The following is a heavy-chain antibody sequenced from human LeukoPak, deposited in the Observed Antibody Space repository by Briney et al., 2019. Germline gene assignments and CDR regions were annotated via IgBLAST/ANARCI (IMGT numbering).Heavy chain of an antibody. J-gene: IGHJ4*02. V-gene: IGHV3-7*02. CDR1: GFSFREHW. CDR3: TRGDRGYAESLY. Sequence: GGSLRLSCTVSGFSFREHWMSWVRQAPGKGLEWVGNIKEDGNEGYYVDSVEGRFVIFRDNAKNSLYLQMHSLRAEDTAVYYCTRGDRGYAESLYWGRGTLVTVSS. CDR2: IKEDGNEG. D-gene: IGHD5-12*01.